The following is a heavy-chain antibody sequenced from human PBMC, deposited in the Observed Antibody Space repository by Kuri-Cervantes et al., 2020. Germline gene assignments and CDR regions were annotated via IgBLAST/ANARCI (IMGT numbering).Heavy chain of an antibody. CDR1: GGTISSSSYY. CDR2: IYYSGST. V-gene: IGHV4-39*01. D-gene: IGHD6-13*01. CDR3: ARLAAAGKLSWFDP. Sequence: SETLSLTCAVSGGTISSSSYYWGWIRQPPGKGLEWIGSIYYSGSTYYNPSLKGRVTISADTSKNQFSLKLNSVTAADTTFYYCARLAAAGKLSWFDPWGQGTLVTVSS. J-gene: IGHJ5*02.